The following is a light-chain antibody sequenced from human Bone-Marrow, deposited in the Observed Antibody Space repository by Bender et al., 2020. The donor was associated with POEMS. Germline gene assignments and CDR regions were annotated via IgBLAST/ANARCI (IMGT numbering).Light chain of an antibody. CDR2: KDN. V-gene: IGLV3-25*03. J-gene: IGLJ2*01. Sequence: SYELTQPPSVSVSPGQTAKITCSGDALPKQFGHWYQQKPGQAPVLVIHKDNEGPSGISERISGSSSGTTVTLTISGVQAEDEADYYCQSADSSGSYVVFGGGTKLTVL. CDR3: QSADSSGSYVV. CDR1: ALPKQF.